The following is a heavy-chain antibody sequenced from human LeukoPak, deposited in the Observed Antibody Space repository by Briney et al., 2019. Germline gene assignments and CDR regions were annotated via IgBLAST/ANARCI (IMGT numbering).Heavy chain of an antibody. J-gene: IGHJ6*03. CDR3: ARLHYDFWSGPSLYYYYYYMDV. Sequence: SETLSLTCTVSGGSISSSSYYWGWLRQPPGKGLEGIGSIYYSGSTYYNPSLKSRVTISVDTSKNQFSLKLSSVTAADTAVYYCARLHYDFWSGPSLYYYYYYMDVWGKGTTVTVSS. D-gene: IGHD3-3*01. V-gene: IGHV4-39*07. CDR2: IYYSGST. CDR1: GGSISSSSYY.